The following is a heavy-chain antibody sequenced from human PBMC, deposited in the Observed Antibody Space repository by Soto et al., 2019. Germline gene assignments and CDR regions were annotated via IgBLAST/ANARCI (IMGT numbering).Heavy chain of an antibody. V-gene: IGHV4-34*01. CDR3: VNSKNVAADD. CDR2: ISQTETT. J-gene: IGHJ4*01. D-gene: IGHD6-25*01. Sequence: SETLSLTCVVYGESFGGFYWSWVRHSPGKGLEWIGEISQTETTAYSPSLKSRVSISADTSKKQFSLTLTSVTAADTAVYYCVNSKNVAADDWGHGTLVTVSS. CDR1: GESFGGFY.